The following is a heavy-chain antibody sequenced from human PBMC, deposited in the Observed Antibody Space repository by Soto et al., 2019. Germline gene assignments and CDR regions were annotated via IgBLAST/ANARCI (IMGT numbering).Heavy chain of an antibody. J-gene: IGHJ5*02. D-gene: IGHD4-17*01. CDR2: FDPEDGET. CDR3: ATDHVAFDYGGHNWFDP. V-gene: IGHV1-24*01. CDR1: GYPLTELS. Sequence: ASVKLSCKVSGYPLTELSIHWVRQAPGKGLEWMGGFDPEDGETIYAQKFQGRVTMTEDTSTDTAYMELSSLRSEDTAVYYCATDHVAFDYGGHNWFDPWGQGTLVTVSS.